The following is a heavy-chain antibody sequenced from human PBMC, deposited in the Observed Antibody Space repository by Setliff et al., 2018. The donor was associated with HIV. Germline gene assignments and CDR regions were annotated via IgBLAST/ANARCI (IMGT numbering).Heavy chain of an antibody. V-gene: IGHV4-59*01. CDR3: ARGNYYASGLDY. D-gene: IGHD3-10*01. Sequence: SETLSLTCTVSGGSISGYYWTWVRQPPGKGLEWIGNMYYGGSTNSNPSLKSRVTMSIDASRNQFSLNLRSVTAADTATYYCARGNYYASGLDYWGQGTLVTVSS. CDR2: MYYGGST. CDR1: GGSISGYY. J-gene: IGHJ4*02.